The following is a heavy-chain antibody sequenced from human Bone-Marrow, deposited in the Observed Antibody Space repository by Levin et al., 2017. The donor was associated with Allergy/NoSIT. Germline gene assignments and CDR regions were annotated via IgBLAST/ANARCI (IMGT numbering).Heavy chain of an antibody. CDR3: ARRFGDGMDL. Sequence: GGSLRLSCETSGFTFTNYGMNWVRQRPGKGLEWLALIWFDGSDEFYAESVKGRFTISRNDSKKMVYLHMNSLRGDDTALYYCARRFGDGMDLWGQGTTVTVSS. V-gene: IGHV3-33*01. CDR2: IWFDGSDE. D-gene: IGHD3-16*01. J-gene: IGHJ6*02. CDR1: GFTFTNYG.